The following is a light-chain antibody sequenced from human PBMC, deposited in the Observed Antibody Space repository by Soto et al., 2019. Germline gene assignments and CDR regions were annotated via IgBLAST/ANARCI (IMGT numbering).Light chain of an antibody. CDR3: QQPCT. CDR1: QGISSY. J-gene: IGKJ2*02. CDR2: AAS. Sequence: DIQLTQSPSFLSASVGDRVTITCRASQGISSYLAWYQQKPGKAPKLLIYAASTLQSGVPSRFSGSGSGTEFTLTISSLQPEDFASYYCQQPCTFGQGTKLEIK. V-gene: IGKV1-9*01.